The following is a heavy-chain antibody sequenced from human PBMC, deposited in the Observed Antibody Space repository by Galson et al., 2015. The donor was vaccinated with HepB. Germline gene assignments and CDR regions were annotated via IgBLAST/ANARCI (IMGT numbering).Heavy chain of an antibody. V-gene: IGHV5-10-1*01. CDR1: GYSFTSYW. D-gene: IGHD5-24*01. Sequence: QSGAEVKKPGESLRISCKGSGYSFTSYWISWVRQMPGKGLEWMGRIDPSDSYTNYSPSFQGHVTISADKSISTAYLQWSSLKASDTAMYYCARRGRRGGYNFNYYYGMDVWGQGTTVTVSS. CDR3: ARRGRRGGYNFNYYYGMDV. J-gene: IGHJ6*02. CDR2: IDPSDSYT.